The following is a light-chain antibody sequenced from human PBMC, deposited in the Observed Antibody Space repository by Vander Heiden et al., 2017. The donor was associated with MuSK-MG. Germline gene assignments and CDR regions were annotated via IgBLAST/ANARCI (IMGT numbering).Light chain of an antibody. CDR2: AAS. Sequence: IQMTQSPSSLSASVGDRVTITCRASQSISSYLNWYQQKPGKAPKLLIYAASSLQSGVPSRFSGSGSGTDFTLTISRLQPEDFATYYYQQCDSTPWTFGQGTKVEIK. CDR3: QQCDSTPWT. V-gene: IGKV1-39*01. CDR1: QSISSY. J-gene: IGKJ1*01.